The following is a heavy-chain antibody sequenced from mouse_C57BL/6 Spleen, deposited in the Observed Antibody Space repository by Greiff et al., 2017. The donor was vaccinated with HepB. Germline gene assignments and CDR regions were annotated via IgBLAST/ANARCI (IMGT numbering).Heavy chain of an antibody. CDR2: IHPNSGST. CDR3: ARDSSGYGSAMDY. V-gene: IGHV1-64*01. J-gene: IGHJ4*01. Sequence: VQLQQSGAELVKPGASVKLSCKASGYTFTSYWMHWVKQRPGQGLEWIGMIHPNSGSTNYNEKFKSKATLTVDKSSSTAYMQLSSLTSEDSAVYYCARDSSGYGSAMDYWGQGTSVTVSS. D-gene: IGHD3-2*02. CDR1: GYTFTSYW.